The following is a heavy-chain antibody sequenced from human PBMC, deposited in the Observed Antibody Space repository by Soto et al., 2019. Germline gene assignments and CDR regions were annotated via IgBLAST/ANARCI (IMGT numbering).Heavy chain of an antibody. CDR2: IIPIFGTA. Sequence: SSVKVSCKASGGTFSSYAISWVRQAPGQGLEWMGGIIPIFGTANYAQKFQGRVTITADKSTSTAYMELSSLRSEDTAVYYWARDCRPAVNGVTAEAGKRDNGVDPGG. CDR3: ARDCRPAVNGVTAEAGKRDNGVDP. D-gene: IGHD6-13*01. J-gene: IGHJ5*02. V-gene: IGHV1-69*06. CDR1: GGTFSSYA.